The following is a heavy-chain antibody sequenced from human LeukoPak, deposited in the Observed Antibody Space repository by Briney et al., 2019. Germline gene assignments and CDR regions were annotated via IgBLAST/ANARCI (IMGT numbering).Heavy chain of an antibody. CDR3: ARGDIVVVPAAIATSDYYGMDV. V-gene: IGHV3-74*01. CDR2: INSDGSST. CDR1: GCTFSSYW. D-gene: IGHD2-2*01. Sequence: PGGSLRLSCAGSGCTFSSYWMHWVRQAPGKGLVWVSRINSDGSSTSYADSVKGRVTISRDSAKNTLYLQMNSLRAEDTAVYYCARGDIVVVPAAIATSDYYGMDVWGQGTTVTVSS. J-gene: IGHJ6*02.